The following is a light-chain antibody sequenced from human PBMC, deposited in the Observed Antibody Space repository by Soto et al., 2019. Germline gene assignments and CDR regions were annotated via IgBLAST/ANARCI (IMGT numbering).Light chain of an antibody. V-gene: IGKV3-11*01. J-gene: IGKJ1*01. CDR1: QSVSSY. CDR3: QQRRNWT. Sequence: TNSAGPLSVSLVALAILSCRASQSVSSYLAWYQQKPGQAPRLLIYDASNRANGIPARFSGSGSGTDFTLIISSLEPEDFAVYYCQQRRNWTFGQGTKVEIK. CDR2: DAS.